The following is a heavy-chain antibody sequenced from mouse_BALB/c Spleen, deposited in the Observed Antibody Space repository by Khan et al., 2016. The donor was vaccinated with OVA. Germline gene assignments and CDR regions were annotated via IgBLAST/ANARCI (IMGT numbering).Heavy chain of an antibody. Sequence: VQLKESGPSLVKPSQTLSLTCSVTGDSITSGYWSWIRKFPGNKLEYMGYMIYSGNTYYNHSLKSRISITRHTSKNQYSLQLNSVTTEDTATYYCASSTYGYAFAYWAQGTLVTVSA. CDR1: GDSITSGY. V-gene: IGHV3-8*02. CDR3: ASSTYGYAFAY. D-gene: IGHD2-14*01. CDR2: MIYSGNT. J-gene: IGHJ3*01.